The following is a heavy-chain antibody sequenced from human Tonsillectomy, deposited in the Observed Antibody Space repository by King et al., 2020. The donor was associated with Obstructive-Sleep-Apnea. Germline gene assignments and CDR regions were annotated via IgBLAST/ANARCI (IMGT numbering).Heavy chain of an antibody. CDR3: ARDLSAYDSTSPAY. CDR2: ISPNSGAT. V-gene: IGHV1-2*02. J-gene: IGHJ4*02. CDR1: GYTFTGYY. Sequence: QLVQSGAEVKKPGASVKVSCKASGYTFTGYYIRWVRQAPGQGLEWMGWISPNSGATKYAQKFQDRVTMTRDTSISTAYMDLSRLRSDDTAIYNCARDLSAYDSTSPAYWGQGTLVTVSS. D-gene: IGHD3-10*01.